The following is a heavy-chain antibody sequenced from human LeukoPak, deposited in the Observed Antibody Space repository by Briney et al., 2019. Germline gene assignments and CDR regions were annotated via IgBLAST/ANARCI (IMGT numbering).Heavy chain of an antibody. Sequence: KPGGSLRLSCAASGFTFSDYYMSWIRQAPGKGLEWLSYISSSSRYTKYADSVKGRFTISRDNAKNSLYLQMNSLRAEDTAVYYCARDRPHTAMVYYFDYWGQGTLVTVSS. J-gene: IGHJ4*02. CDR2: ISSSSRYT. CDR1: GFTFSDYY. CDR3: ARDRPHTAMVYYFDY. D-gene: IGHD5-18*01. V-gene: IGHV3-11*06.